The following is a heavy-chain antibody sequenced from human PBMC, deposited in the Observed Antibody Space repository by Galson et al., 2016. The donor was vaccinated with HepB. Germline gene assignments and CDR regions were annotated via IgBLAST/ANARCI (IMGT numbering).Heavy chain of an antibody. D-gene: IGHD6-19*01. Sequence: SLRLSCAASGFIFDDYAMHWARQAPGKGLEWVSGISWKSGEVGYADSVKGRFTISRDNAKSSLYLQMNSLRVEDTAFYFCARGGSGLLWYFDLWGRGTLVTVSS. CDR3: ARGGSGLLWYFDL. CDR2: ISWKSGEV. CDR1: GFIFDDYA. J-gene: IGHJ2*01. V-gene: IGHV3-9*01.